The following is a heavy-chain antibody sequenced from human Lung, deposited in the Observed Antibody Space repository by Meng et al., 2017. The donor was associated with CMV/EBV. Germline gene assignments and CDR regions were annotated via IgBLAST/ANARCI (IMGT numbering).Heavy chain of an antibody. V-gene: IGHV4-31*03. CDR2: IYYSGST. J-gene: IGHJ5*02. CDR1: GVSISSGGFY. Sequence: QVQLQESGPRLVKPSQTLSLTCTVSGVSISSGGFYWSWIRQHPGKGLEWIGYIYYSGSTYYNPSLRSRVAISIDTSKNQFSLKLTSVTAADTAVYFCARTNYGDYNWFDPWGQGTLVTVSS. D-gene: IGHD4-17*01. CDR3: ARTNYGDYNWFDP.